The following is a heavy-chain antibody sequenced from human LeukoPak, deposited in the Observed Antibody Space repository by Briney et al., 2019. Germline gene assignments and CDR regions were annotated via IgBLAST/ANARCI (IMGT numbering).Heavy chain of an antibody. CDR2: INPNSGGT. J-gene: IGHJ3*02. D-gene: IGHD3-22*01. CDR3: ARPLNYYDSSGYPILYGAFDI. CDR1: GYTFTGYY. Sequence: ASVKVSCKASGYTFTGYYMHWVRQAPGQGLEWMGWINPNSGGTNYAQKFQGRVTMTRDTSISTAYMELSRLRSDDTAVYYCARPLNYYDSSGYPILYGAFDIWGQGAMVTVSS. V-gene: IGHV1-2*02.